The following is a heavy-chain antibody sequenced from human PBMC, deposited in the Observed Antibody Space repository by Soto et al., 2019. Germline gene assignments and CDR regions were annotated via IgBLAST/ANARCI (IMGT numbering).Heavy chain of an antibody. CDR3: ARAYRGSFDS. Sequence: QVQLQESGPGLVKPSGTLSLTCTISGGSISTNHWWPWVRQFPGKGLEWIGEIYQSGSTTFNPSLKSRVSLSLDRSKNQFSLKLESVTAADTAIYYCARAYRGSFDSWRQGTLVTVSS. D-gene: IGHD4-4*01. CDR1: GGSISTNHW. CDR2: IYQSGST. J-gene: IGHJ4*02. V-gene: IGHV4-4*02.